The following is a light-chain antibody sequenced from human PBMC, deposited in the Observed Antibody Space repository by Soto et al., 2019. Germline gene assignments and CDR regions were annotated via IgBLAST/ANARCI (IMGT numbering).Light chain of an antibody. J-gene: IGLJ1*01. Sequence: QSVLTQPASVSGSPGQSITISCAGTSSDIGNYHLVSWYQQHPGKAPKLIICEVNKRPSGISDRFSGSKSGNTASLTFFGLQAEDEADYYCCSYAGTVAYGFGSGTKVTVL. CDR1: SSDIGNYHL. CDR3: CSYAGTVAYG. CDR2: EVN. V-gene: IGLV2-23*02.